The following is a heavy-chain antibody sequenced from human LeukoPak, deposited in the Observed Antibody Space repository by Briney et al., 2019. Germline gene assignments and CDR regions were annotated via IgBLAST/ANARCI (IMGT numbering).Heavy chain of an antibody. CDR1: GYTFTSYG. CDR2: ISGSGGST. J-gene: IGHJ4*02. V-gene: IGHV3-23*01. CDR3: AKVPRAGRFGVDY. Sequence: ASVKVSCKASGYTFTSYGISWVRQAPGKGLEWVSAISGSGGSTYYADSVKGRFTISRDNSKNTLYLQMNSLRAEDTAVYYCAKVPRAGRFGVDYWGQGTLVTVSS. D-gene: IGHD3-10*01.